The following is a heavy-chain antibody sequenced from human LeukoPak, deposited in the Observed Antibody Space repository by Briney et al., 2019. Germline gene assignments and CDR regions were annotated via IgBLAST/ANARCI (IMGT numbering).Heavy chain of an antibody. D-gene: IGHD2-2*02. Sequence: SETLSLTCAVYGGSFSGCYWSWIRQPPGKGLEWIGEINHSGSTNYNPSLKSRVTISVDTSKNQFSLKLSSVTAADTAVYYCARSLPPYCSSTSCYNGMDVWGKGTTVTVSS. CDR2: INHSGST. V-gene: IGHV4-34*01. CDR1: GGSFSGCY. J-gene: IGHJ6*04. CDR3: ARSLPPYCSSTSCYNGMDV.